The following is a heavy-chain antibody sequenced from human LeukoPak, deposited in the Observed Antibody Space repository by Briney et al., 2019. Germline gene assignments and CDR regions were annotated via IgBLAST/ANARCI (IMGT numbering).Heavy chain of an antibody. CDR1: GFTFTNYA. J-gene: IGHJ4*02. CDR2: ISGGGGST. Sequence: GGSLRLSCAASGFTFTNYAMSWVRQAPGKGLEWVSGISGGGGSTYYADSVKGRFTISRDNSKNTLYLQMNSLRAEDTAVYYCANYSGSSRWFDYWGQGTLVTVSS. D-gene: IGHD6-13*01. CDR3: ANYSGSSRWFDY. V-gene: IGHV3-23*01.